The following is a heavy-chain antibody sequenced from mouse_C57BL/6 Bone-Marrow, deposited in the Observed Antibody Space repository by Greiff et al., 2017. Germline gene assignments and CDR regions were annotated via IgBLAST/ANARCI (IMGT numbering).Heavy chain of an antibody. J-gene: IGHJ4*01. D-gene: IGHD1-1*01. CDR3: ARSPHITTVEYYAMDY. CDR1: GFSLTSYG. Sequence: VQLQQSGPGLVQPSQSLSITCTVSGFSLTSYGVHWVRQSPGKGLEWLGVIWSGGSPDYNAAFISRLSISKDNSKSQVFFKMNSLQADDTAIYYCARSPHITTVEYYAMDYWGQGTSVTVSS. V-gene: IGHV2-2*01. CDR2: IWSGGSP.